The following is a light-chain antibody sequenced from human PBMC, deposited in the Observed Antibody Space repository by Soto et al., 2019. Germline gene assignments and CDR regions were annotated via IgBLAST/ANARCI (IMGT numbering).Light chain of an antibody. CDR3: FSYADNYTYVV. CDR1: SSDVGSYNL. V-gene: IGLV2-23*02. CDR2: EVS. J-gene: IGLJ2*01. Sequence: QSALTQPASVSGSPGQPITISCTGTSSDVGSYNLVSWYQQHPGKAPKLMIFEVSKRPSGVSNRFYGSKSGNTASLTISGLQADEEADYYCFSYADNYTYVVFGGGTKLTVL.